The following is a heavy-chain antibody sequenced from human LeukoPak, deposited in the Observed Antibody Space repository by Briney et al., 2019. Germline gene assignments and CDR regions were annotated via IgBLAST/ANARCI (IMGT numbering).Heavy chain of an antibody. V-gene: IGHV4-61*10. J-gene: IGHJ6*03. Sequence: SETLSLTCTVSGYSISSGSYYWSWIRQPAGKGLEWIGEINHSGSTNYKPSLKSRVTISVDTSKNQFSLRLSSVTAADTAVYYCARAYGDYRYYYYYYMDVWGKGTTVTVSS. CDR1: GYSISSGSYY. CDR2: INHSGST. CDR3: ARAYGDYRYYYYYYMDV. D-gene: IGHD4-17*01.